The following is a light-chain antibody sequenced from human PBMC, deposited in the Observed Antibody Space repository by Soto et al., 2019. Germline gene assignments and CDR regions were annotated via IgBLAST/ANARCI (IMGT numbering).Light chain of an antibody. CDR1: QSVSSSY. CDR3: QQYGSSPKT. CDR2: NAS. J-gene: IGKJ1*01. V-gene: IGKV3-20*01. Sequence: EIVLTQSPGTLSLSPGERATLSCRASQSVSSSYLAWYQQKPGQAPRLLIYNASNRATGIPDRFSGRGSGADFTRTISRLEPEDFAVYYCQQYGSSPKTFGQGTKVEIK.